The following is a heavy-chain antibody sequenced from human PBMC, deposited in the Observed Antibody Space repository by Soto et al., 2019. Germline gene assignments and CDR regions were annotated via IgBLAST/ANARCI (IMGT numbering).Heavy chain of an antibody. V-gene: IGHV1-58*01. CDR3: AARRSGLYAMDV. CDR1: GFIFSTSA. CDR2: IVGGSGNT. Sequence: SVKVSCKASGFIFSTSAVQWVRQARGQRPEWMGWIVGGSGNTNYAQNSQERVIITRDMSTSTVYMELSSLRSDDTAVYFCAARRSGLYAMDVWGQGTTVTVSS. J-gene: IGHJ6*02. D-gene: IGHD1-26*01.